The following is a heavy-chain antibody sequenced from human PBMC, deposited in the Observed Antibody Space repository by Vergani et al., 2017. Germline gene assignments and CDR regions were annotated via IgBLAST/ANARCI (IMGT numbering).Heavy chain of an antibody. CDR3: GRGSDNYN. D-gene: IGHD5-24*01. J-gene: IGHJ4*02. CDR2: IKNTGDST. Sequence: EVQLLQSEGAAVQPGGSLRLSCVASGFTFSSHAMSWVRQGHGQGLEWVSSIKNTGDSTYYADSVKGRFTISRDNSKNTLYLQMNSLRVEDTAVYYCGRGSDNYNWGQGTLVTVSS. V-gene: IGHV3-23*01. CDR1: GFTFSSHA.